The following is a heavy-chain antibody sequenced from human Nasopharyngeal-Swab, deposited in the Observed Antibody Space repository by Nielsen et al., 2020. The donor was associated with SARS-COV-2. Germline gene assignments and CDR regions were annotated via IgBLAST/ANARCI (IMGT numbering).Heavy chain of an antibody. V-gene: IGHV5-10-1*01. CDR1: GYSFTSYW. D-gene: IGHD6-13*01. CDR3: ARHPGGGIAAAD. CDR2: IDPSDSYT. Sequence: GESMKISCKGSGYSFTSYWISWVRQMPGKGLEWMGRIDPSDSYTNYSPSFHGHVTISADKSISTAYLQWSSLKASDTAMYYCARHPGGGIAAADWGQGTLVTVSS. J-gene: IGHJ4*02.